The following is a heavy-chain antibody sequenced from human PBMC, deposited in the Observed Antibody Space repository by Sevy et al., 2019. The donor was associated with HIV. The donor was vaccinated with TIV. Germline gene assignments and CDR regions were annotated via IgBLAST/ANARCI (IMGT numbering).Heavy chain of an antibody. D-gene: IGHD6-19*01. Sequence: GGSLRLSCAASRFIFSSYGMNWVRQAPGKGLEWISYISSSSSTIYYADSVKGRFTISRDNAKNSLYLQMNSLSAEDTAVYYCARDLSSGWYGVGDYWGQGTLVTVSS. CDR1: RFIFSSYG. J-gene: IGHJ4*02. CDR3: ARDLSSGWYGVGDY. V-gene: IGHV3-48*01. CDR2: ISSSSSTI.